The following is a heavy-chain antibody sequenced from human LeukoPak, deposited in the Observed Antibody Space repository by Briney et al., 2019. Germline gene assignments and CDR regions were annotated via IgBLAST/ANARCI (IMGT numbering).Heavy chain of an antibody. V-gene: IGHV4-59*01. D-gene: IGHD4-11*01. CDR3: ARLRGNYFPDY. Sequence: PSETLSLTCAVSGGSISGYYWSWIRQPPGKGLEWIGYIYYSGSTNYNPSLKSRIAILVDTTKNQFSLKLSSVTAADTAVYYCARLRGNYFPDYWGQGTLVTVSS. CDR2: IYYSGST. J-gene: IGHJ4*02. CDR1: GGSISGYY.